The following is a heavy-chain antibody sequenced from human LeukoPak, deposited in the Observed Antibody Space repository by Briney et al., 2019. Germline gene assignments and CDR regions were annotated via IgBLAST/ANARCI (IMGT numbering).Heavy chain of an antibody. Sequence: GGSLRLSCAASGFTFSSYAMSWVRQAPGKGLEWVSAISGSGGSTYYADSVKGRFTISRDNSKSTLYLQMNSLRAEDTAVYYCAKYVSYYYDSSTYYPSQGYFDYWGQGTLVTVSS. CDR1: GFTFSSYA. J-gene: IGHJ4*02. D-gene: IGHD3-22*01. CDR2: ISGSGGST. V-gene: IGHV3-23*01. CDR3: AKYVSYYYDSSTYYPSQGYFDY.